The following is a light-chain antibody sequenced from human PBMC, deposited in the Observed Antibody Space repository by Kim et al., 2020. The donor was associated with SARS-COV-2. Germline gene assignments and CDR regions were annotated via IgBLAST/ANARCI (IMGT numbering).Light chain of an antibody. Sequence: ELTQPPSASGTPGQRVTISCSGSSSNIGSNYVSWHQQLPGTAPKLLIYRNDQRPSGVPDRFSGSKSGTSASLAISGLRSEDEADYYCAAWDDSLNAWV. CDR2: RND. CDR3: AAWDDSLNAWV. J-gene: IGLJ3*02. CDR1: SSNIGSNY. V-gene: IGLV1-47*01.